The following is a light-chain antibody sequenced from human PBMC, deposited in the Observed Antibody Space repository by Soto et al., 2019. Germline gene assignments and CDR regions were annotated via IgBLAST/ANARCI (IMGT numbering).Light chain of an antibody. CDR2: GAF. CDR1: PSVTNF. CDR3: QQRNVWPPVT. V-gene: IGKV3-11*01. Sequence: ELVLTQSPGTLSLSPGQRATLSCRASPSVTNFLAWYQQKPGQAPRLLIYGAFNRATGIPARFSGSGSGTDFTLTISSLEPEDSAVYYCQQRNVWPPVTFGQGTRLEIK. J-gene: IGKJ5*01.